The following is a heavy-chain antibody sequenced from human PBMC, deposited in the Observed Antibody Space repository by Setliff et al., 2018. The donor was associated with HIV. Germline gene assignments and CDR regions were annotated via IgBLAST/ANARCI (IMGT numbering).Heavy chain of an antibody. J-gene: IGHJ6*04. V-gene: IGHV4-59*01. CDR3: ARDSRDIVVVIAPEPEPYYYYGMDV. D-gene: IGHD2-15*01. CDR2: IYNSGTT. CDR1: GGSISSYY. Sequence: TSETLSLTCTVSGGSISSYYWSWIRQPPGKGLEWIGYIYNSGTTNYNPSLKSRVTISVDTSKNHFSLKLSSVTAADTAVYFCARDSRDIVVVIAPEPEPYYYYGMDVWGEGTTVTVSS.